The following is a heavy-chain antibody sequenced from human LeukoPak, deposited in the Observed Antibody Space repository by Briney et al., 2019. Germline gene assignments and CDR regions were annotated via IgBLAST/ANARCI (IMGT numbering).Heavy chain of an antibody. CDR2: ISSSNNYI. CDR1: GFTFSNYN. D-gene: IGHD7-27*01. J-gene: IGHJ4*02. CDR3: ARNGDGHFDY. Sequence: GGSLRLSCAASGFTFSNYNMNWVRQAPGKGLEWVSSISSSNNYIYYADSVKGRFTISRDNAKNSLYLQMNSLRAEDTAVYYCARNGDGHFDYWGQGTLVTVSS. V-gene: IGHV3-21*01.